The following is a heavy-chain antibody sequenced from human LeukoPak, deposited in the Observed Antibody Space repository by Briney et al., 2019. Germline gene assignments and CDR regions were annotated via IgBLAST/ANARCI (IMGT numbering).Heavy chain of an antibody. CDR2: INNDGSET. CDR1: GFTFSNYW. CDR3: ARDKATY. Sequence: AGGSLRLSCAASGFTFSNYWMSWVRQAPGKGLEWVAHINNDGSETYYVDSVKGRFTISRDNAKNSLYLQMNSLRVEDTAVYYCARDKATYWGQGTLVTVSS. J-gene: IGHJ4*02. V-gene: IGHV3-7*01.